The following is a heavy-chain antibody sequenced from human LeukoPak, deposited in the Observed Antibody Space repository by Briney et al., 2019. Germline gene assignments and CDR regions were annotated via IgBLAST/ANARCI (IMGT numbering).Heavy chain of an antibody. Sequence: PGGSLRLSCAASGFTFSNYGMHWVRQAPGKGLAWVAFIRYDGSNKSYADSVKGRFTISRDNSKNTQYLQMNSLRAEDTALYYCAKDGGGWRQLSFDYWSQGTLVTVSS. CDR1: GFTFSNYG. D-gene: IGHD5-24*01. J-gene: IGHJ4*02. CDR3: AKDGGGWRQLSFDY. CDR2: IRYDGSNK. V-gene: IGHV3-30*02.